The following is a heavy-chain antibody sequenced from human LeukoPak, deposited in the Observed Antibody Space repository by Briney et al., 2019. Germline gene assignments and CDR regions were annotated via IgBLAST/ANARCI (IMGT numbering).Heavy chain of an antibody. CDR3: ARTPPYQLPSDDAFDI. CDR2: IIPIFDPA. CDR1: PRTFRTYT. V-gene: IGHV1-69*01. D-gene: IGHD2-2*01. J-gene: IGHJ3*02. Sequence: SVTVSSTAPPRTFRTYTISWVRQAPLQGLEWMGGIIPIFDPANYAQKFQGRVTITADESTSTAYMELSSLRSEDTAVYYCARTPPYQLPSDDAFDIWGQGTMVTVSS.